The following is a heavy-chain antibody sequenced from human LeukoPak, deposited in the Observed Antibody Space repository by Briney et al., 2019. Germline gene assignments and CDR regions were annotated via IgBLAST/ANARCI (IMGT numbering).Heavy chain of an antibody. Sequence: PGGSLRLSCAASGFNFNDCAMHWVRQAPGKGLGWVSGISWNSGTVAYADSVKGRFTISRDNSKKSLYLQMNSLRAEDMALYYCAKASADWYFDLWGRGTLVTVSS. D-gene: IGHD2-2*01. CDR3: AKASADWYFDL. V-gene: IGHV3-9*03. CDR1: GFNFNDCA. J-gene: IGHJ2*01. CDR2: ISWNSGTV.